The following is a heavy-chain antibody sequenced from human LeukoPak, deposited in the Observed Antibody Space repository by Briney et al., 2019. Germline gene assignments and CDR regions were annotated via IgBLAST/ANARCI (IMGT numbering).Heavy chain of an antibody. CDR2: ISAYNGNT. J-gene: IGHJ4*02. CDR3: ARAPYCSSTSCHRPFDY. V-gene: IGHV1-18*01. D-gene: IGHD2-2*01. CDR1: GYTFTSYG. Sequence: GSSVKVSCKASGYTFTSYGISWVRQAPGQGLEWMGWISAYNGNTNYAQKLQGRVTMTTDTSTSTAYMELRSLRSDDTAVYYCARAPYCSSTSCHRPFDYWGQGTLVTVSS.